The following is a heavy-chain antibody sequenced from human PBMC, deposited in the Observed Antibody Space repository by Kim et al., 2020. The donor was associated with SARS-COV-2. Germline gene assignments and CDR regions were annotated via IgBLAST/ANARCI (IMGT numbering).Heavy chain of an antibody. CDR1: GYTFTSYY. CDR2: INPSGGST. CDR3: ARSSGAYDILTSHSYYFDY. Sequence: ASVKVSCKASGYTFTSYYMHWVRQAPGQGLEWMGIINPSGGSTSYAQKFQGRVTMTRDTSTSTVYMELSSLRSEDTAVYYCARSSGAYDILTSHSYYFDYWGQGTLVTVSS. D-gene: IGHD3-9*01. V-gene: IGHV1-46*01. J-gene: IGHJ4*02.